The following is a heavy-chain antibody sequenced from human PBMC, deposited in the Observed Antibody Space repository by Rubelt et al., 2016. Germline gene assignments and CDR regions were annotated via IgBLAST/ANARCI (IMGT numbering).Heavy chain of an antibody. J-gene: IGHJ4*02. CDR1: GYTFTSYA. V-gene: IGHV1-3*01. D-gene: IGHD2-8*01. CDR3: AAGVDYYFDY. CDR2: TNAGNGNT. Sequence: QVQLVQSGAEVKKPGASVKVSCKASGYTFTSYAMHWVRQAPGQRLEWMGWTNAGNGNTTYSQKFQGRVTVTRDTSASTAYMELSRLRSEDTAVYYCAAGVDYYFDYWGQGTLVTVSS.